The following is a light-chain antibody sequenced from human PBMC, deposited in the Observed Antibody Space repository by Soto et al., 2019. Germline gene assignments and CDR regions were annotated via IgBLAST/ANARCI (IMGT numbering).Light chain of an antibody. V-gene: IGKV1-39*01. Sequence: IQMTQSPSSLSASLGDRVTITCRASQSISSYLNWYQQKPGKAPKLLIYAASSLQSGVPSRFSGSGSGTEFTLTITSLQSEDFAVYYCQQYNSWPQTFGQGTKVDIK. CDR2: AAS. J-gene: IGKJ1*01. CDR1: QSISSY. CDR3: QQYNSWPQT.